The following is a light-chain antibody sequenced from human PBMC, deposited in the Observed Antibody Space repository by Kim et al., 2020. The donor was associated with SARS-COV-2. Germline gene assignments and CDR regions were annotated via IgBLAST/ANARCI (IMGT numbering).Light chain of an antibody. CDR1: QSVNDN. CDR3: QQYNDWPPHT. Sequence: SPGERATLSCRARQSVNDNLAWYQQRPGQAPRLLIYGASTRATGVPARFSGSGSGTDFTLTISSLQSEDFALYYCQQYNDWPPHTFGGGTKVDIK. J-gene: IGKJ4*01. V-gene: IGKV3-15*01. CDR2: GAS.